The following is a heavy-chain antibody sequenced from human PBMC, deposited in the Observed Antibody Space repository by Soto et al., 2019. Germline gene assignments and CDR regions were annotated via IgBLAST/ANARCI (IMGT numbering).Heavy chain of an antibody. D-gene: IGHD6-13*01. CDR2: ISGGTSST. J-gene: IGHJ4*02. Sequence: EVQLLESGGGLVQPGGSLRLSCAASGFTFSSYAMSWVRQAPGKGLELVSAISGGTSSTYYADSVKGRFTISRDNSKNTLHMQINSLRAEDTAVYYCAKDRWTAAGTPTLNYWDQGNLVTVSS. V-gene: IGHV3-23*01. CDR3: AKDRWTAAGTPTLNY. CDR1: GFTFSSYA.